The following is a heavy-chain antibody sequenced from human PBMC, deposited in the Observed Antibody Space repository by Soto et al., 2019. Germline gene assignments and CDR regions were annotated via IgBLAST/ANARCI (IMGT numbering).Heavy chain of an antibody. V-gene: IGHV1-3*01. J-gene: IGHJ4*02. D-gene: IGHD6-6*01. Sequence: ASVKVSCKASEYTFTTYTLHWVRQAPGHRLEWMGWINADSGDTKYSQEFQGRVTFTRDTSASTVYMEMSSLRSEDTAVYYCARGSLAVTSGLGDFDYWGQGTLVTVSS. CDR1: EYTFTTYT. CDR3: ARGSLAVTSGLGDFDY. CDR2: INADSGDT.